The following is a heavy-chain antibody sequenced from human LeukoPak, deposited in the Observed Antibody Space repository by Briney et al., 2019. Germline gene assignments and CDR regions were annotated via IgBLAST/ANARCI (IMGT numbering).Heavy chain of an antibody. Sequence: GASVKVSCKASGYIFTSYYMHWVRQAPGQGLQWMGIINPSGGTTTYAQKFQGRVTMTRDTSTSTVYMELTSLRSEDTAVYYCARDLGVTGSDYWGQGTLVTVSS. CDR1: GYIFTSYY. V-gene: IGHV1-46*01. CDR2: INPSGGTT. CDR3: ARDLGVTGSDY. J-gene: IGHJ4*02. D-gene: IGHD3-9*01.